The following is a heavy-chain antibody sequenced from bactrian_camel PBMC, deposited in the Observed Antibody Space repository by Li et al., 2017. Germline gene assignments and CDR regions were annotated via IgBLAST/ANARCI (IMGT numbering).Heavy chain of an antibody. D-gene: IGHD2*01. CDR3: AAESAPCIVVVAIATTHYPY. CDR2: VDSSGRT. Sequence: QVQLVESGGGRVQPGGSLRLSCVNSGFTLSRITMRWVRQAPGQGLEWVAGVDSSGRTAYADSVRGRFTISRDNARNTLYLQMNNLRYEDSAMYYCAAESAPCIVVVAIATTHYPYRGQGTQVTVS. J-gene: IGHJ4*01. V-gene: IGHV3S39*01. CDR1: GFTLSRIT.